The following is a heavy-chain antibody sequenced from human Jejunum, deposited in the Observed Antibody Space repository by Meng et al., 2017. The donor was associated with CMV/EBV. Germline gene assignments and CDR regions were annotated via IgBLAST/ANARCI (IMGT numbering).Heavy chain of an antibody. CDR1: GFTFNTYS. Sequence: GFTFNTYSMNWVRQAPGKGLEWVSYISGGSDTILYTDSVKGRFTISRDNAKNSLYLQMNSLRVEDTAVYYCVKTGGSTSNNWFDPWGQGVRVTVSS. CDR2: ISGGSDTI. CDR3: VKTGGSTSNNWFDP. D-gene: IGHD1-26*01. V-gene: IGHV3-48*04. J-gene: IGHJ5*02.